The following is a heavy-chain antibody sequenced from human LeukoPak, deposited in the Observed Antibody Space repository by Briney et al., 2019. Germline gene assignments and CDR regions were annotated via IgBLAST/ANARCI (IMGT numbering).Heavy chain of an antibody. J-gene: IGHJ4*02. V-gene: IGHV3-23*01. Sequence: GGTLRLSCAASGFTFSSYGMSWVRQAPGKGLEWVSAISGSGGSTYYADSVKGRFTISRDNSKNTLYLQMNSLRAEDTAVYYCARDRLGDYYFDYWGQGTLVTVSS. D-gene: IGHD4-17*01. CDR3: ARDRLGDYYFDY. CDR2: ISGSGGST. CDR1: GFTFSSYG.